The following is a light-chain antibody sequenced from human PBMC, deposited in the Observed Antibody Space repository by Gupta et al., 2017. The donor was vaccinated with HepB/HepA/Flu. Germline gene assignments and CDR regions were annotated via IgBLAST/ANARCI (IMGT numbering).Light chain of an antibody. Sequence: QMTQSPSSLSASVGDRITITCRASRGIAKYLAWVQQKPGKAPKSLVYSASTLQGGVPSRFSGSGSGTDFTLTISSLQPEDFATYYCQHDDSSPITFGRGTKVDIK. CDR2: SAS. CDR3: QHDDSSPIT. CDR1: RGIAKY. J-gene: IGKJ4*01. V-gene: IGKV1-16*01.